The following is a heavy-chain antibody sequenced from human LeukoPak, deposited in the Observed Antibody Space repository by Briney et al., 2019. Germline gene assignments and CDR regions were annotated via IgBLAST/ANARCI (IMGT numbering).Heavy chain of an antibody. J-gene: IGHJ4*02. D-gene: IGHD6-13*01. CDR3: ARDSSSSTRG. CDR1: GLTFSTSG. CDR2: ISSSSSYI. V-gene: IGHV3-21*01. Sequence: GGSLRLSCTASGLTFSTSGFNWVRQAPGKGLEWVSSISSSSSYIYYADSVKGRFTISRDNAKNSLYPQMNSLRAEDTAVYYCARDSSSSTRGWGQGTLVTVSS.